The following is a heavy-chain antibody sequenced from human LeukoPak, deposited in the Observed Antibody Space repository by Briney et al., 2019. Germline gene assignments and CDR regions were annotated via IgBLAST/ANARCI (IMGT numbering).Heavy chain of an antibody. CDR2: FKTNYNQV. V-gene: IGHV3-23*05. CDR3: ARSVPDYTRFGF. Sequence: PGGSLRLSCVASGFTFSDYAMNWVRQAPGKGLEWVSTFKTNYNQVYYAESVRGRFTISTDNSKNTAYLQMNSLRVEDTALYYCARSVPDYTRFGFWGQGALVTVSS. D-gene: IGHD4-11*01. CDR1: GFTFSDYA. J-gene: IGHJ4*02.